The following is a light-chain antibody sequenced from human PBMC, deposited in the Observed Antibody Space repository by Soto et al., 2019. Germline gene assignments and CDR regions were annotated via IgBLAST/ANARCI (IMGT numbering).Light chain of an antibody. CDR2: DAS. J-gene: IGKJ1*01. CDR1: QSVSSY. Sequence: EIVLTQSPATLSFSPGERSSRACRASQSVSSYLAWYQQKPGQAPRLLIYDASNRATGIPARFSGSGSGTDFTLTISSLEPEDFAVYYCQQRSNWPEWTFGQGTKVDIK. V-gene: IGKV3-11*01. CDR3: QQRSNWPEWT.